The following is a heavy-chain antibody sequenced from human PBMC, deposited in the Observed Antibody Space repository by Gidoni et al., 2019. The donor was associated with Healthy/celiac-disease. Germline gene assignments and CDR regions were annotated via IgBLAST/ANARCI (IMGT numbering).Heavy chain of an antibody. Sequence: EVQLVESGGGVVKPGGSLRLSCAASGFTFSNAWMSWVRQAPGKGMEWVGRIKSNTDGGTTDYAAPVKGRFTISRDDSKNTLYLQMNSLKTEDTAVYYCTTDPTAVDTAMVLDYWGQGTLVTVSS. V-gene: IGHV3-15*01. CDR1: GFTFSNAW. CDR2: IKSNTDGGTT. CDR3: TTDPTAVDTAMVLDY. D-gene: IGHD5-18*01. J-gene: IGHJ4*02.